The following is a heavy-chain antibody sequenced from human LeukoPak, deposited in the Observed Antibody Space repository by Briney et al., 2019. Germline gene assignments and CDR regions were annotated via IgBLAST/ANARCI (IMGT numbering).Heavy chain of an antibody. CDR1: GSSFSSYW. V-gene: IGHV3-74*01. D-gene: IGHD3-22*01. J-gene: IGHJ5*02. CDR3: ARPLSSSYSYTLDP. Sequence: GGSLRLSCAASGSSFSSYWMHWVRQAPGQGLVWVSRLKSDGSITNYADSVKGRFTVSRDNAKNTLYLQMNSLRGEDTAVYYCARPLSSSYSYTLDPWGQGTLVTVSP. CDR2: LKSDGSIT.